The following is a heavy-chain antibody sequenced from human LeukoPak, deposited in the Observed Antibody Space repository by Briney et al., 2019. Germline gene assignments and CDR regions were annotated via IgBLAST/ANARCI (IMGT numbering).Heavy chain of an antibody. CDR3: ARELAAAANWFDP. CDR1: GFTFSNFA. V-gene: IGHV3-23*01. J-gene: IGHJ5*02. Sequence: GGSLRLSCTASGFTFSNFAMSWVRQAPGKGLDWVSAISPTSGTTFYADSVKGRFTVSRDNSKNTVYLQMNSLRAEDTAVYYCARELAAAANWFDPWGQGTLVTVSS. CDR2: ISPTSGTT. D-gene: IGHD6-13*01.